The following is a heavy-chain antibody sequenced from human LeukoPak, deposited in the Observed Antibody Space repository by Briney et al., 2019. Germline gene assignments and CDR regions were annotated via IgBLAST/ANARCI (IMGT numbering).Heavy chain of an antibody. D-gene: IGHD2-15*01. Sequence: SETLSLTCTVSGGSISSSSYYWGWLRQPPGKGLEWIGSIYYSGSTYYNPSLKSRVTISVDTSKNQFSLKLSSVTAADTAVYYCARLVVVAATGNDYWGQGTLVTVSS. CDR3: ARLVVVAATGNDY. V-gene: IGHV4-39*01. J-gene: IGHJ4*02. CDR1: GGSISSSSYY. CDR2: IYYSGST.